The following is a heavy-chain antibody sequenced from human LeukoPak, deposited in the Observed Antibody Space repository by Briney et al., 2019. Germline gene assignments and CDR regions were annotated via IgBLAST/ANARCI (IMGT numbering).Heavy chain of an antibody. J-gene: IGHJ4*02. CDR3: ARTTYDSSGYYHQFDY. CDR1: GFTFSSYS. Sequence: GGSLRLSCAASGFTFSSYSMNWVRQAPGKGLEWVSSISSSSSYIYYADSVKGRLTISRDNAKNSLYLQMNSLRAEDTAVYYCARTTYDSSGYYHQFDYWGQGTLVTVSS. D-gene: IGHD3-22*01. CDR2: ISSSSSYI. V-gene: IGHV3-21*01.